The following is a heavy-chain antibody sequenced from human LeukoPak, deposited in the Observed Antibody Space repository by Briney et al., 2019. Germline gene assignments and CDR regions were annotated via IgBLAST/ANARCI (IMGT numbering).Heavy chain of an antibody. CDR1: GYTFTGYY. CDR2: INPSSGST. D-gene: IGHD6-19*01. Sequence: ASVKVSCKASGYTFTGYYLHWVRQAPGQGLEWMGIINPSSGSTSYAQKFQGRVTMTRDTSTSTVYMELSSLRSEDTAVYYCARVGYRSGWYPYFDYWGQGTLVTVSS. CDR3: ARVGYRSGWYPYFDY. V-gene: IGHV1-46*01. J-gene: IGHJ4*02.